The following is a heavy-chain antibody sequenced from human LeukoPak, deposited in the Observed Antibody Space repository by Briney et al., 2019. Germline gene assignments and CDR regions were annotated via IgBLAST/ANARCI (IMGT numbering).Heavy chain of an antibody. CDR2: IYYSGST. CDR1: GGSISSYY. Sequence: SETLSLTRTVSGGSISSYYWSWIRQPPGKGLEWIGYIYYSGSTNYNPSLKSRVTISVDTSKNQFSLKLSSVTAADTAVYYCARGPYDSSGYRFDYWGQGTLVTVSS. CDR3: ARGPYDSSGYRFDY. D-gene: IGHD3-22*01. J-gene: IGHJ4*02. V-gene: IGHV4-59*01.